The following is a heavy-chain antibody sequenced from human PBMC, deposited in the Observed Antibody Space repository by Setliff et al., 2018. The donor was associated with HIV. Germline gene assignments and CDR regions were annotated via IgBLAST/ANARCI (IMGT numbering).Heavy chain of an antibody. D-gene: IGHD6-19*01. CDR3: AKGQQWLVAGPRDGMDV. Sequence: VGSLRLSCAASGFTFRIYSMNWVRQAPGKGLEWVVNMNAEGTVKRYVDFAKGRFTISRDNAKNSLYLQMNSLRAEDTAVYYCAKGQQWLVAGPRDGMDVWGQGTTVTVSS. J-gene: IGHJ6*02. CDR2: MNAEGTVK. V-gene: IGHV3-7*03. CDR1: GFTFRIYS.